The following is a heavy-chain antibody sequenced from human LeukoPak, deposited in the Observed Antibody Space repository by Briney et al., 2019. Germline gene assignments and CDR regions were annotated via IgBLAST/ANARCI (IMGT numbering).Heavy chain of an antibody. CDR1: GFTFSDYY. D-gene: IGHD2-8*01. CDR3: ARDLFDIVLMVYAIGGGFDY. V-gene: IGHV3-11*04. J-gene: IGHJ4*02. Sequence: GGSLRLSCAASGFTFSDYYMSWIRQAPGKGLEWVSYISSSGSTIYYADSVKGRFTISRDNAKNSLYLQMNSLRAEDTAVYYCARDLFDIVLMVYAIGGGFDYWGQGTLVTVSS. CDR2: ISSSGSTI.